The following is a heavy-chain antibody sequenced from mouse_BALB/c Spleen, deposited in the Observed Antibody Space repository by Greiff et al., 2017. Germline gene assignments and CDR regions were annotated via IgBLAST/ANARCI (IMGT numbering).Heavy chain of an antibody. V-gene: IGHV2-2*02. CDR3: ARHYYGFYWYFDV. Sequence: VQLVESGPGLVQPSQSLSITCTVSGFSLTSYGVHWVRQSPGKGLEWLGVIWSGGSTDYNAAFISRLSISKDNSKSQVFFKMNSLQANDTAIYYCARHYYGFYWYFDVWGAGTTVTVSS. CDR2: IWSGGST. J-gene: IGHJ1*01. CDR1: GFSLTSYG. D-gene: IGHD1-2*01.